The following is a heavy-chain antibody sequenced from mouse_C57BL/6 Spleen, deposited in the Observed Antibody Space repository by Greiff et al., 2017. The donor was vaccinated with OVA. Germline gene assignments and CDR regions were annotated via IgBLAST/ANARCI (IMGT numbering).Heavy chain of an antibody. Sequence: EVMLVESGGGLVKPGGSLKLSCAASGFTFSDYGMHWVRQAPEKGLEWVAYISSGSSTIYYADTVKGRFTISRDNAKNTLFLQMTSLGSEDTAMYYFARKDFSWFAYWGQGTLVTVSA. V-gene: IGHV5-17*01. CDR2: ISSGSSTI. CDR1: GFTFSDYG. CDR3: ARKDFSWFAY. J-gene: IGHJ3*01.